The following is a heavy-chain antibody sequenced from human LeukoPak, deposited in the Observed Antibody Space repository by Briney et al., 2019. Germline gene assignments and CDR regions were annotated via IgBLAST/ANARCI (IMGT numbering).Heavy chain of an antibody. CDR3: ARGHYDVLAASYKWTPDY. CDR2: ITSGDDYI. Sequence: GVYLSCSAAGSAFTFNTFNLNRVRQGSGNGLMGFLSITSGDDYIDYADSVKGRFTTSRDTAKNSLSLQLNSLRVEDTAVYYCARGHYDVLAASYKWTPDYWGQGTLVTVSS. J-gene: IGHJ4*02. D-gene: IGHD3-9*01. CDR1: AFTFNTFN. V-gene: IGHV3-21*01.